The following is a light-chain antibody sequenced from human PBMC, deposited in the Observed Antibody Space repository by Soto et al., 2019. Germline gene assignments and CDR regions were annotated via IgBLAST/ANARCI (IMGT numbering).Light chain of an antibody. V-gene: IGLV2-14*03. CDR1: SSDVGGYKY. CDR2: DVS. CDR3: ASYSPTSTLI. Sequence: QSVLTQPASVSGSPGQSIAISCTGTSSDVGGYKYVSWYQQHPGKAPRLMIYDVSDRPSGTSNRFSGSKSGNTASLTISGLQAEDEADYYSASYSPTSTLIFGGGTKVTVL. J-gene: IGLJ2*01.